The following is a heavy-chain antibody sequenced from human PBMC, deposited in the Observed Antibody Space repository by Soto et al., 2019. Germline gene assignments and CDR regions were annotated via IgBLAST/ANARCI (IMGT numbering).Heavy chain of an antibody. CDR3: AREWYDSSGYYPMAPQH. CDR2: IIPIFGTA. D-gene: IGHD3-22*01. Sequence: QVQLVQSGAEVKKPGSSVKVSCKASGGTFSSYAISWVRQAPGQGLEWMGGIIPIFGTANYAQKFQGRVTITAEEATSTAYMELSSLRSEDMAVYYCAREWYDSSGYYPMAPQHWGQGTLVTVSS. V-gene: IGHV1-69*01. J-gene: IGHJ1*01. CDR1: GGTFSSYA.